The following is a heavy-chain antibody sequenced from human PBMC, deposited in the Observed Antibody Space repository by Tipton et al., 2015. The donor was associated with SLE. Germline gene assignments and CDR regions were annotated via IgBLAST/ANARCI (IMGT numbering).Heavy chain of an antibody. CDR3: ARGWAFSSTWSYFDL. J-gene: IGHJ2*01. CDR2: IYTSGST. V-gene: IGHV4-61*09. CDR1: GGSISSGSYY. D-gene: IGHD6-13*01. Sequence: LRLSCTVSGGSISSGSYYWSWIRQPAGKGLEWIGHIYTSGSTNYNPSLKSRVTISLDTSKSQFSLKLTSVTAADTAVYYCARGWAFSSTWSYFDLWGRGTLVTVSS.